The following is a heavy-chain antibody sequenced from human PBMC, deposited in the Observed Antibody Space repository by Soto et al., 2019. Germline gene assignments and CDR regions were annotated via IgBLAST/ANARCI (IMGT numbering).Heavy chain of an antibody. V-gene: IGHV3-7*01. CDR2: IKPDGSAK. J-gene: IGHJ4*02. Sequence: PGGSLRLSCAASGSTFNTFWMSWVRQAPGKGLEWVATIKPDGSAKDYVASVKGRFTISRDNAKNSLFLQMNSLRAEDTAVYYCRIGHYADYWTQGTLVTVSS. CDR3: RIGHYADY. CDR1: GSTFNTFW.